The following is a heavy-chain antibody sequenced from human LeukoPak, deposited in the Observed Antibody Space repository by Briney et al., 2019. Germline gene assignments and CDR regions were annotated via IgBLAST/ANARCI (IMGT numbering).Heavy chain of an antibody. Sequence: GGSLRLSCAASGFTFSSYAMHWVRQAPGKGLEWVAVISSDGSNKYYADSVKGRFTISRDNSKNTLYLQMNSLRAEDTAVYYCALSGSLDYWGQGTLVTVSS. D-gene: IGHD3-10*01. V-gene: IGHV3-30*04. CDR2: ISSDGSNK. J-gene: IGHJ4*02. CDR1: GFTFSSYA. CDR3: ALSGSLDY.